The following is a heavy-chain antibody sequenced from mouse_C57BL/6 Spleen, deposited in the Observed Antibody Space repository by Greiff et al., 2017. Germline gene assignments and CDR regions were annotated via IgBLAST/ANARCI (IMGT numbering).Heavy chain of an antibody. CDR3: ARDDGYRGAWFAY. V-gene: IGHV2-2*01. J-gene: IGHJ3*01. CDR2: IWRGGST. D-gene: IGHD2-3*01. CDR1: GFSLTSYG. Sequence: QVQLQQSGPGLVQPSQSLSITCTVSGFSLTSYGVHWVRQSPGKGLEWLGVIWRGGSTDYNAAFISSLSIRKDNSKSQVFFKMNSLQADDTAIYYCARDDGYRGAWFAYWGQGTLVTVSA.